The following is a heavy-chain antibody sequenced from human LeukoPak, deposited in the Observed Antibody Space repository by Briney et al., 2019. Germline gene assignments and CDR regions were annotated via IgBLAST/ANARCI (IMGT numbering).Heavy chain of an antibody. Sequence: GGSLRLSCAASGFIFDDYAMHWVRQAPGKGLEWVSLISWDGGSTYYADSVKGRFTISRDNSKNSLYLQMNSLRTEDTALYYCARGIPSNYDFWSGYYGSLDYWGQGTLVTVSS. D-gene: IGHD3-3*01. CDR2: ISWDGGST. CDR3: ARGIPSNYDFWSGYYGSLDY. J-gene: IGHJ4*02. CDR1: GFIFDDYA. V-gene: IGHV3-43*01.